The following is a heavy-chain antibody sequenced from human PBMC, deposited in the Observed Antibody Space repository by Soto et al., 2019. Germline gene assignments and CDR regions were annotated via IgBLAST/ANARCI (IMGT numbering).Heavy chain of an antibody. J-gene: IGHJ6*02. CDR1: GYSFTSYW. CDR3: ARRDIGYCSGGSCYGMDV. V-gene: IGHV5-51*01. D-gene: IGHD2-15*01. CDR2: IYPGDSDT. Sequence: LKISCKGSGYSFTSYWIGWVRQMPGKGLEWMGIIYPGDSDTRYSPSFQGQVTISADKSISTAYLQWSSLKASDTAMYYCARRDIGYCSGGSCYGMDVWGQGTTVTVSS.